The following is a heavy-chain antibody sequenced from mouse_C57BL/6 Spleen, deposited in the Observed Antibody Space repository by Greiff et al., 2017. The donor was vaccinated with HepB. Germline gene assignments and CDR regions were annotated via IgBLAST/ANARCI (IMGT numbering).Heavy chain of an antibody. V-gene: IGHV1-7*01. J-gene: IGHJ2*01. D-gene: IGHD2-2*01. CDR2: INPSSGYT. CDR1: GYTFTSYW. Sequence: QVHVKQSGAELAKPGASVKLSCKASGYTFTSYWMHWVKQRPGQGLEWIGYINPSSGYTKYKQKFKDKATLTADKSSSTTYMQMSSLTYEDSAGYDCARRNGYDGYFDYWGQGTTLTVSS. CDR3: ARRNGYDGYFDY.